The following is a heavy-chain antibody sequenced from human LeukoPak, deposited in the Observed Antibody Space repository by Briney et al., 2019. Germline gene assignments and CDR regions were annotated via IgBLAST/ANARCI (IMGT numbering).Heavy chain of an antibody. Sequence: SQTLSLTCTVSGGSISSGGYYWSWIRQPPGKGLEWIGYIYHSGSTYYNPSLKSRVTISVDRSKNQFSLKLSSVTAADTAVYYCAREYGDWAFDIWGQGTMVTVSS. J-gene: IGHJ3*02. CDR2: IYHSGST. CDR3: AREYGDWAFDI. D-gene: IGHD4-17*01. V-gene: IGHV4-30-2*01. CDR1: GGSISSGGYY.